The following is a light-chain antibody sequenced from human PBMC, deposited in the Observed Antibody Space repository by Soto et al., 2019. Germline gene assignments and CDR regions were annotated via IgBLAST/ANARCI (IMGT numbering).Light chain of an antibody. CDR1: QDIKNY. J-gene: IGKJ2*02. Sequence: DIQLTQSPSSVSASVGDRVTITCQASQDIKNYLIWYLQKPGKAPNLLIYDASTLGTGVSSRFSGSGSGTDFSFTITNLQPEDIATYYCQHYDSVPCTFGQGTRLEIK. CDR3: QHYDSVPCT. CDR2: DAS. V-gene: IGKV1-33*01.